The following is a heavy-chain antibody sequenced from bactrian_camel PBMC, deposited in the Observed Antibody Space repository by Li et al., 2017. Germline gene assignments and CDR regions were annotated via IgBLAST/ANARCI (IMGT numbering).Heavy chain of an antibody. CDR2: IHRDGST. CDR3: AAKCHPLVVVVTNLPDRCEY. Sequence: VQLVESGGGSVQAGGSLTPSCSASGYTNKPYCMGWFRQAPGQEREGVGTIHRDGSTTYADSVKGRFTISKDNAKNTLYLQMNNLSPEDTAMYYCAAKCHPLVVVVTNLPDRCEYFGQGTQVTVS. D-gene: IGHD2*01. V-gene: IGHV3S55*01. CDR1: GYTNKPYC. J-gene: IGHJ4*01.